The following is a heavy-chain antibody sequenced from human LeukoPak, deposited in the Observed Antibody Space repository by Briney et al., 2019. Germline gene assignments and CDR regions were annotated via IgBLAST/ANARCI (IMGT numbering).Heavy chain of an antibody. J-gene: IGHJ6*02. D-gene: IGHD6-19*01. V-gene: IGHV1-18*01. CDR3: ARDMNGSGWPYYYYYYGMDV. CDR1: GYTFTSYD. Sequence: GASVKVSCKASGYTFTSYDINWVRQAPGQGLEWMGWISAYNGNTNYAQKLQGRVTMTTDTSTSTAYMELRSLRSDDTAVYYCARDMNGSGWPYYYYYYGMDVWGQGTTVTVSS. CDR2: ISAYNGNT.